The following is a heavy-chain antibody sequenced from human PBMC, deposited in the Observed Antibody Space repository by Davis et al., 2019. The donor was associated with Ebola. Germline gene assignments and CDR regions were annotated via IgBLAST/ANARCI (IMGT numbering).Heavy chain of an antibody. CDR3: ATGQRWDFDY. V-gene: IGHV1-69*02. CDR2: IIPILGIA. CDR1: GGTFSSYT. Sequence: SVKVSCKASGGTFSSYTISWVRQAPGQGLEWMGRIIPILGIANYAQKFQGRVTMTRDTSTSTAYMELSSLRSEDTAVYYCATGQRWDFDYWGQGTPVTVPS. J-gene: IGHJ4*02. D-gene: IGHD4-23*01.